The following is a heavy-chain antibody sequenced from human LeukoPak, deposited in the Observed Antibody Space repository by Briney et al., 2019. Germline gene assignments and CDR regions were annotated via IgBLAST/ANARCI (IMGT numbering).Heavy chain of an antibody. Sequence: ASVKVSCKASGYTFTSYGISWVRQAPGQGLEWMGWISAYNGNTNYALKLQGRVTMTTDTSTSTAYMELRSLRSDDTAVYYCARVFPITMVRGFLDDYYGMDVWGKGTTVTVSS. CDR2: ISAYNGNT. CDR1: GYTFTSYG. V-gene: IGHV1-18*04. CDR3: ARVFPITMVRGFLDDYYGMDV. J-gene: IGHJ6*04. D-gene: IGHD3-10*01.